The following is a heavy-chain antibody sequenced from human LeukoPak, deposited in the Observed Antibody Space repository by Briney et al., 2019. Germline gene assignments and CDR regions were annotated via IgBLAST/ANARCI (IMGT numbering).Heavy chain of an antibody. CDR3: ARVRKDYDSSGYYSLGFDY. V-gene: IGHV1-46*01. CDR2: INPSGGST. D-gene: IGHD3-22*01. CDR1: GYTFTSYY. J-gene: IGHJ4*02. Sequence: ASVKVSCKASGYTFTSYYMHWVRQAPGQGLEWMGIINPSGGSTSYAQKFQGRVTTTRDTSTSTVYMELSSLRSEDTAVYYCARVRKDYDSSGYYSLGFDYWGQGTLVTVSS.